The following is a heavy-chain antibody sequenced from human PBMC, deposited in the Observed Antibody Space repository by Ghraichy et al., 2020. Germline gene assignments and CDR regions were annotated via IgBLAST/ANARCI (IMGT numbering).Heavy chain of an antibody. D-gene: IGHD3-22*01. Sequence: SVKVSCKASGFTFTSSAVQWVRQARGQRLEWIGWIVVGSGNTNYAQKFQERVTITRDMSTSTAYMELSSLRSEDTAVYYCAVVGSSGYLMTHYFDYWGQGTLVTVSS. CDR2: IVVGSGNT. CDR3: AVVGSSGYLMTHYFDY. CDR1: GFTFTSSA. V-gene: IGHV1-58*01. J-gene: IGHJ4*02.